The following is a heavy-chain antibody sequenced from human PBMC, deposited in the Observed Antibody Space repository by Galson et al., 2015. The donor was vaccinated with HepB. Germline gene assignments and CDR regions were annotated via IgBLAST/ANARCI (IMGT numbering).Heavy chain of an antibody. Sequence: SVKVSCKASGYSFTDYGISWVRQAPGQGLEWMGWISVYNENTLSAPKLQGRVSMTTDTSTSTAYMELRTLRSDDTAVYYCARDSPYDKGGYELKYWGQGTLVTVSS. CDR1: GYSFTDYG. D-gene: IGHD3-22*01. CDR2: ISVYNENT. J-gene: IGHJ4*02. V-gene: IGHV1-18*01. CDR3: ARDSPYDKGGYELKY.